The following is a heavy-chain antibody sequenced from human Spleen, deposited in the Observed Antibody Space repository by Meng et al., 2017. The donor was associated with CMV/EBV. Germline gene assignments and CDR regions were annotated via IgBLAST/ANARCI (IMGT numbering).Heavy chain of an antibody. CDR1: GFTFTSFP. CDR2: INSDGSST. D-gene: IGHD2-15*01. Sequence: GESLKISCKASGFTFTSFPMHWVRQAPGKGLVWVSRINSDGSSTSYADSVKGRFTISRDNAKNTLYLQMNSLRAEDTAVYYCARNTPGWHYYYYGMDVWGQGTTVTVSS. J-gene: IGHJ6*02. V-gene: IGHV3-74*01. CDR3: ARNTPGWHYYYYGMDV.